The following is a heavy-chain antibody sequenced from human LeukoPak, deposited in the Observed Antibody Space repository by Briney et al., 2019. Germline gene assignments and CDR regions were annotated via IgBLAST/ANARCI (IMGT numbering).Heavy chain of an antibody. CDR2: INHSGST. J-gene: IGHJ6*04. Sequence: SETLSLTCAVYGGSFSGYYWSWIRQPPGKGLEWIGEINHSGSTNYNLSLKSRVTISVDTSKNQFALKLSSVTAADTAVYYCARGRRNYYYYYGMDVWGKGTTVTVSS. CDR3: ARGRRNYYYYYGMDV. D-gene: IGHD1-1*01. CDR1: GGSFSGYY. V-gene: IGHV4-34*01.